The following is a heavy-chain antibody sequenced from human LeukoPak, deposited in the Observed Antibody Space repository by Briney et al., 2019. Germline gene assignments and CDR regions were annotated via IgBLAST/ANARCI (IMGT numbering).Heavy chain of an antibody. V-gene: IGHV1-69*05. D-gene: IGHD3-22*01. CDR1: GGTFSSYA. CDR2: IIPIFGTA. Sequence: SVKVSCKASGGTFSSYAISWVRQAPGQGLEWMGGIIPIFGTANYAQKFQGRVTITTDESTSTAYMELSSLRSEDTAVYYCARDSSQSHRSYSSGPSFDYWGQGTLVTVSS. CDR3: ARDSSQSHRSYSSGPSFDY. J-gene: IGHJ4*02.